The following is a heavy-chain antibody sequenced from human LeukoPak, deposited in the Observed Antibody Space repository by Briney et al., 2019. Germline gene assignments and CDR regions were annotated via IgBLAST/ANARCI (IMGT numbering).Heavy chain of an antibody. CDR2: TYYRSKWYD. D-gene: IGHD6-13*01. Sequence: SQTLSLTCAISGDSVSSNSVTWNWIRQSPSRGLEWLGRTYYRSKWYDDYAISVKSRITINPDTSKSQFSLQLNSVTPEDTAVYYCARVLTAGNQYYFDYWGQGTLVTVSS. CDR1: GDSVSSNSVT. J-gene: IGHJ4*02. V-gene: IGHV6-1*01. CDR3: ARVLTAGNQYYFDY.